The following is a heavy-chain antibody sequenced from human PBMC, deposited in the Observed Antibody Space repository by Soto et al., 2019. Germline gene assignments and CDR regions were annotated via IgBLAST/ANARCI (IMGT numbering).Heavy chain of an antibody. J-gene: IGHJ6*03. CDR1: GGTFSSYT. CDR3: ARGFGYYYGSGSSFYYMDV. D-gene: IGHD3-10*01. CDR2: IIPILGIA. V-gene: IGHV1-69*02. Sequence: QVQLVQSGAEVKKPGSSVKVSCKASGGTFSSYTISWVRQAPGQGLEWMGRIIPILGIANYAQKFQGRVTITADKSTSTAYMELSSLRSEDTAVYYCARGFGYYYGSGSSFYYMDVWGKGTTVTVSS.